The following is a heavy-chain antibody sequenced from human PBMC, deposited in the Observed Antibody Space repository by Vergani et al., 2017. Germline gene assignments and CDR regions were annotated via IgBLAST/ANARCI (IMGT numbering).Heavy chain of an antibody. D-gene: IGHD6-13*01. CDR3: AKYSGWYSGEFDY. Sequence: EVQLVESGGGLVQPGGSLRLSCAASGFTFSNYAMSWVRQAPGKGLEWVSAISEIGGSTYYADSVKGRFTISRYNSKNTRYLQMNSLRAEDTAVYYCAKYSGWYSGEFDYWSQGCLVTVSS. J-gene: IGHJ4*02. CDR1: GFTFSNYA. V-gene: IGHV3-23*04. CDR2: ISEIGGST.